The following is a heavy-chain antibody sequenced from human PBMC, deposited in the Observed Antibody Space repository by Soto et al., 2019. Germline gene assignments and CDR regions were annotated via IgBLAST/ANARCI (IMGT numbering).Heavy chain of an antibody. D-gene: IGHD6-19*01. Sequence: GESLKISCAASGFTFSSYAMSWVRQAPGKGLEWGSAISGSGGSTYYADSVKGRFTISRDNSKNTLYLQMNSLRAEDTAVYYCAKGTIAVAGRGDYWGQGTLVTVSS. CDR1: GFTFSSYA. CDR2: ISGSGGST. J-gene: IGHJ4*02. V-gene: IGHV3-23*01. CDR3: AKGTIAVAGRGDY.